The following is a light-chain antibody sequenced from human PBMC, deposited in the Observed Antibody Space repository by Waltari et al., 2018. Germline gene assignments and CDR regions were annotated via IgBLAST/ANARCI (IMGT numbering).Light chain of an antibody. CDR2: EVS. CDR3: CSYAGSYTWV. J-gene: IGLJ2*01. Sequence: QAALTQTRSVSGSPGQSVTISCPGTTSDIGYYTYVPLYQQPPGTAPKLMIYEVSKRPSGVSDRFSGSKSGNTASLTISGLQAEDEADYYCCSYAGSYTWVFGGGTRLTVL. V-gene: IGLV2-11*01. CDR1: TSDIGYYTY.